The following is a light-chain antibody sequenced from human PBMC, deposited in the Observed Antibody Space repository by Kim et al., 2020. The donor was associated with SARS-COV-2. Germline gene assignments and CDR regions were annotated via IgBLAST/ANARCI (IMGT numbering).Light chain of an antibody. J-gene: IGKJ2*01. Sequence: SPGATTISPCSTRQSGCSHCIDWYQHSPGQAPILLIYSVSNRATGIPERLSGSGSGTDVTLTISRLEHEDFAVYYCQQYGVAPPYTFGQGTKLEI. CDR1: QSGCSHC. CDR3: QQYGVAPPYT. V-gene: IGKV3-20*01. CDR2: SVS.